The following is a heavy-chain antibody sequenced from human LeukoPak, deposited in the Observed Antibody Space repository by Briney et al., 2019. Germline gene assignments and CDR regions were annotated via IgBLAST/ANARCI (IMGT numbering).Heavy chain of an antibody. D-gene: IGHD6-13*01. J-gene: IGHJ5*02. Sequence: ASVKVSCKAFGHSLTSYSMHWVRQAPGQGLEWMGIINPSGGSTSYAQKFQGRVTMTRDTSTSTVYMELSSLRSEDTAVYYCARGAPYSSSWYWFDPWGQGTLVTVSS. V-gene: IGHV1-46*01. CDR2: INPSGGST. CDR3: ARGAPYSSSWYWFDP. CDR1: GHSLTSYS.